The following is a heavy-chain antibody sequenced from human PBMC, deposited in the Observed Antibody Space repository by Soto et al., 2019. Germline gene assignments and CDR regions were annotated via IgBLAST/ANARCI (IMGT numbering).Heavy chain of an antibody. V-gene: IGHV3-30-3*01. CDR1: GFTFSSYA. D-gene: IGHD2-2*01. CDR2: ISYDGSNK. CDR3: ARVIKYCSSTSCYGVDYYYGMDV. Sequence: QVQLVESGGGVVQPGGSLRLSCAASGFTFSSYAMHWVRQAPGKGLAWVAVISYDGSNKYYADSVKGRLTISRDKSKNTLYLQMNSLRAEDTAVYYCARVIKYCSSTSCYGVDYYYGMDVWGQGTTVTVSS. J-gene: IGHJ6*02.